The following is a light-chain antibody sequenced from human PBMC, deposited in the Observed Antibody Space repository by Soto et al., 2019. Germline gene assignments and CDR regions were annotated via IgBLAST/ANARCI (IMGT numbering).Light chain of an antibody. J-gene: IGKJ2*01. CDR2: GAS. Sequence: LMTQSPAILSVSPGERVTLSCRASQDVGINLAWYQQKPGHAPRLVVYGASTRATAFPARFSGSGSGTGFTLTISSLQSEDLAVYYCHQYNYWPGTFGQGTKLEIK. CDR3: HQYNYWPGT. V-gene: IGKV3-15*01. CDR1: QDVGIN.